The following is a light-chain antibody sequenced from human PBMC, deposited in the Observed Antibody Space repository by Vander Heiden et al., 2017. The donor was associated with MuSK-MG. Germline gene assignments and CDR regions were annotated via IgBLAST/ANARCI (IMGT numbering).Light chain of an antibody. CDR3: QQRDTTPCT. CDR2: AAS. Sequence: IQMTQSPSSLSASVGDRVTITCRASQSIISYLNWYQQKPGKAPKLLIYAASSLQSGVPSRFSGSASGTDFTLTISMLHPEDVAAYYCQQRDTTPCTFGQGTKLEIK. CDR1: QSIISY. J-gene: IGKJ2*02. V-gene: IGKV1-39*01.